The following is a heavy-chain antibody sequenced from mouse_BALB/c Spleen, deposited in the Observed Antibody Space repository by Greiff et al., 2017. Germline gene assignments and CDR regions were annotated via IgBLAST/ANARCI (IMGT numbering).Heavy chain of an antibody. CDR2: IYPGGGYT. Sequence: QVQLQQSGAELVRPGTSVKISCKASGYTFTNYWLGWVKQRPGHGLEWTGDIYPGGGYTNYNEKFKGKATLTADTSSSTAYMQLSSLTSEDSAVYFCARGGFKDYFDYWGQGTTLTVSS. J-gene: IGHJ2*01. V-gene: IGHV1-63*02. CDR1: GYTFTNYW. CDR3: ARGGFKDYFDY.